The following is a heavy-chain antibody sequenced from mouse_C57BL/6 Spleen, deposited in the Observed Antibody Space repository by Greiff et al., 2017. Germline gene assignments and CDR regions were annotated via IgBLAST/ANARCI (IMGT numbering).Heavy chain of an antibody. CDR1: GYSITSGYY. D-gene: IGHD2-4*01. CDR2: ISYDDSN. J-gene: IGHJ3*01. V-gene: IGHV3-6*01. CDR3: SIYDYDTWLAY. Sequence: EVKLMESGPGLVKPSQSLSLTCSVTGYSITSGYYWNWIRQFPGNKLEWMVYISYDDSNNSNPSLKNRISITRDTSKNQFFLQLNSVTTEDTATYYCSIYDYDTWLAYWGQGTLVTVSA.